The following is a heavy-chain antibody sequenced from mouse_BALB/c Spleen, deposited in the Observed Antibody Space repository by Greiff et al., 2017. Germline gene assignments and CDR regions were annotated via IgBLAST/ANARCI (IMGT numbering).Heavy chain of an antibody. V-gene: IGHV5-17*02. Sequence: EVKVVESGGGLVQPGGSRKLSCAASGFTFSSFGMHWVRQAPEKGLEWVAYISSGSSTIYYADTVKGRFTISRDNPKNTLFLQMTSLRSEDTAMYYCARNYGFFNWYFDVWGAGTTVTVSS. CDR3: ARNYGFFNWYFDV. CDR1: GFTFSSFG. D-gene: IGHD1-2*01. J-gene: IGHJ1*01. CDR2: ISSGSSTI.